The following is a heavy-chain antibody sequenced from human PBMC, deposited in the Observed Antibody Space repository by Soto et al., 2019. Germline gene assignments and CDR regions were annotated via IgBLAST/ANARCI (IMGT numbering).Heavy chain of an antibody. Sequence: EVQLVESGGGLVQPGGSLRLSCAASGFSFSNYWMTWVRQAPGKGLEWVANIKLDGSEEYYVDSVKGRFTISRDNAKNSLFLQMNSLRAEDTAVYYCARPLGWRDACDIWGQGTMVTVSS. D-gene: IGHD6-19*01. J-gene: IGHJ3*02. CDR2: IKLDGSEE. CDR1: GFSFSNYW. CDR3: ARPLGWRDACDI. V-gene: IGHV3-7*01.